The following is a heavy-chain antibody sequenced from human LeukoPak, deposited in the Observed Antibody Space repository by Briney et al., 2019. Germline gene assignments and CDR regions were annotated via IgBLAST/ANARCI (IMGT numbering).Heavy chain of an antibody. CDR2: IYSTGSI. CDR1: GASISDNY. V-gene: IGHV4-4*07. CDR3: ARGGAMTGYYDS. D-gene: IGHD3-9*01. Sequence: SERRSLTCIVSGASISDNYWSWIRQPAGKGMEWIGRIYSTGSINSSPSLKGRVSMSVDTSKNHFSLTLTSVSAADTAVYYCARGGAMTGYYDSWGQGTLVTVSS. J-gene: IGHJ5*01.